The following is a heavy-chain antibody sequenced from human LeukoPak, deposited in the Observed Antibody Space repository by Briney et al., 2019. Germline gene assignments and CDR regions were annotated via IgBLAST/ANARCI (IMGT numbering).Heavy chain of an antibody. CDR1: EFTFSSYA. D-gene: IGHD3-10*01. CDR2: ISYDGSNK. J-gene: IGHJ2*01. CDR3: ARVGGSGSYPNWYFDL. Sequence: GRSLGLSCAASEFTFSSYAMHWVRQAPGKGLEWVAVISYDGSNKYYADSVKGRFTISRDNSKNTLSLQMNSLRTEDTAVYYCARVGGSGSYPNWYFDLWGRGTLVTVSS. V-gene: IGHV3-30*04.